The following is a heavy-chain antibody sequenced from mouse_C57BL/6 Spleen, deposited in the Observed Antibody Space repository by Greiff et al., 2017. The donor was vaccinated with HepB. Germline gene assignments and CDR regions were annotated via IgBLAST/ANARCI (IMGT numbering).Heavy chain of an antibody. CDR2: ISSGSSTI. Sequence: EVQLVESGGGLVKPGGSLKLSCAASGFTFSDYGMHWVRQAPEKGLEWVAYISSGSSTIYYADTVKGRFTLSRDNAKNTLFLQMTSLRSEDTAMYYCARGDYYGSSYSYAMDYWGQGTSVTVSS. D-gene: IGHD1-1*01. CDR3: ARGDYYGSSYSYAMDY. V-gene: IGHV5-17*01. J-gene: IGHJ4*01. CDR1: GFTFSDYG.